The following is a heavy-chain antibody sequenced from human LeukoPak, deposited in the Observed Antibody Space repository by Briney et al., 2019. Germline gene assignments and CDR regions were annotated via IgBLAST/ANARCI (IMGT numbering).Heavy chain of an antibody. Sequence: PSETLSLTCTVSGGSISSYYWGWIRQPPGKGLEWIGNIYYSGSTYYNPSLKSRVTISVDTSKNQFSLKLSSVTAADTAVYYCVSSSSSDYYYYYMDVWGKGTTVTVSS. D-gene: IGHD6-6*01. CDR1: GGSISSYY. V-gene: IGHV4-39*01. J-gene: IGHJ6*03. CDR2: IYYSGST. CDR3: VSSSSSDYYYYYMDV.